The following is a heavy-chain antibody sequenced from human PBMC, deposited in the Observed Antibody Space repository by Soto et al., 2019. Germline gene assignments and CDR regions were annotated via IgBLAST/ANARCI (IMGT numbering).Heavy chain of an antibody. Sequence: GASVKVSCKASGGTFSSYAISWVRQAPGQGLEWMGGIIPIFGTANYAQKFQGRVTITADKSTSTAYMELSSLRSEDTAVYYCASLLAAAGPDFDSWGQGTLVTVSS. J-gene: IGHJ4*02. V-gene: IGHV1-69*06. CDR3: ASLLAAAGPDFDS. D-gene: IGHD6-13*01. CDR2: IIPIFGTA. CDR1: GGTFSSYA.